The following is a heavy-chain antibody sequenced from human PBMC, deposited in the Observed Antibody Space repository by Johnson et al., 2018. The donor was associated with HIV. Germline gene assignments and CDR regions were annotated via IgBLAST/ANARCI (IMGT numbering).Heavy chain of an antibody. CDR3: AREGEVGRAFDI. Sequence: VQLVESGGGLVKPGGSLRLSCAASGFTFSNAWMSWVRQAPGKGLEWVGRIKSKTDGGTTDYAAPVKGRFTISRGDSKNTLYLQMNSLRAEDTAVYYCAREGEVGRAFDIWGQGSMVTVSS. V-gene: IGHV3-15*01. CDR1: GFTFSNAW. J-gene: IGHJ3*02. D-gene: IGHD3-16*01. CDR2: IKSKTDGGTT.